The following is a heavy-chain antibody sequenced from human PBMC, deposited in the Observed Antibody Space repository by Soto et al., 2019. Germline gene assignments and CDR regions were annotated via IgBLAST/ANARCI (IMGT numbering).Heavy chain of an antibody. V-gene: IGHV3-23*01. D-gene: IGHD3-3*01. Sequence: WGSLRLSCAASGFTFSSYAVSWVRQAPGKGLDWVSAISGSGGSTYYADSVKGRFTISRDNSKNTLHLQMNSLRAEDTAVYYCAKDFYDFWSGYSPRGAFDIWGQGTMVTVSS. CDR3: AKDFYDFWSGYSPRGAFDI. CDR2: ISGSGGST. CDR1: GFTFSSYA. J-gene: IGHJ3*02.